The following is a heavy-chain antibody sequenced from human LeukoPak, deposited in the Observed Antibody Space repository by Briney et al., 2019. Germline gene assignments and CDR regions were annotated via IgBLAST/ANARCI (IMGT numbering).Heavy chain of an antibody. CDR2: IVVGSGAT. D-gene: IGHD3-16*01. Sequence: SVKVSCKASGFTFRSSAIQWVRQARGQRLEWIGWIVVGSGATSYAHYLQERLTITRDMSTGTAYLELSGLRSEDTGIYYCAAETYTDSCCWFDPWGQGTLVTVSS. CDR1: GFTFRSSA. V-gene: IGHV1-58*02. CDR3: AAETYTDSCCWFDP. J-gene: IGHJ5*02.